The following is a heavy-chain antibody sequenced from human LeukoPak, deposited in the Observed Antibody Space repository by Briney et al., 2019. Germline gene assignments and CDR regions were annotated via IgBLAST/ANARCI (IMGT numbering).Heavy chain of an antibody. CDR3: ARDDCSGNTCYTGDS. V-gene: IGHV1-18*01. J-gene: IGHJ4*02. Sequence: ASVKVSCKASGYTFTRYGISWVRQAPGQGLEWMGWMSTYNGDTHYAQKFQGRVTMTTDTSTSTVYMDLRSLRSDDTAIYYCARDDCSGNTCYTGDSWGQGTLVTVSS. D-gene: IGHD2-2*02. CDR2: MSTYNGDT. CDR1: GYTFTRYG.